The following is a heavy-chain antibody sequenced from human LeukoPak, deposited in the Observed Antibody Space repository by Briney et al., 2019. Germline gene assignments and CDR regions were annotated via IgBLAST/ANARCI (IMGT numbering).Heavy chain of an antibody. CDR1: GFTFSSYG. V-gene: IGHV3-30*02. CDR3: ARVSLGGPRRSFDY. J-gene: IGHJ4*02. Sequence: GGSLRLSCAASGFTFSSYGMHWVRQAPGKGLEWVAFIRYDGSNKYYADSVRGRFTISRDNSKNTLYLQMNSLRAADTAVYYCARVSLGGPRRSFDYWGQGSLVTVSS. D-gene: IGHD3-16*01. CDR2: IRYDGSNK.